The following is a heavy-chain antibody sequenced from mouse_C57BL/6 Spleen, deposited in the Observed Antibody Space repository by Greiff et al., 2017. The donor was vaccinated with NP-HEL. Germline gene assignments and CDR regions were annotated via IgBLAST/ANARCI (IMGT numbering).Heavy chain of an antibody. Sequence: EVQLQQSGPGLVKPSQSLSLTCSVTGYSITSGYYWNWIRQFPGNKLEWMGYISYDGSNNYNPSLKNRISITRDTSKNQFFLKLNSVTTEDTTTYYCARERRAYYSNYEGYFDVWGTGTTVTVSS. V-gene: IGHV3-6*01. CDR1: GYSITSGYY. D-gene: IGHD2-5*01. J-gene: IGHJ1*03. CDR2: ISYDGSN. CDR3: ARERRAYYSNYEGYFDV.